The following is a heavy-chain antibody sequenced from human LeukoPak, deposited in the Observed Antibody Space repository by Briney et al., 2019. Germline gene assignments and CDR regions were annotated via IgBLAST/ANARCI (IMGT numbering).Heavy chain of an antibody. Sequence: GGSLRLSCAASGFTFSSYEMNWVRQAPGKGLEWVSYISSSSSTIYYADSVKGRFTISRDNAKNSLSLQMNTLRAEDTAVYCCARDPEDWFDPWGQGTLVTVSS. CDR3: ARDPEDWFDP. J-gene: IGHJ5*02. D-gene: IGHD1-14*01. V-gene: IGHV3-48*03. CDR2: ISSSSSTI. CDR1: GFTFSSYE.